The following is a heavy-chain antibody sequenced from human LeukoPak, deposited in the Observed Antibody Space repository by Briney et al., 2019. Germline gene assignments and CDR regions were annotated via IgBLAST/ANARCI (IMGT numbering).Heavy chain of an antibody. D-gene: IGHD3-10*01. CDR3: ARDRYYFGSGSYPWYFDL. Sequence: GGSLRLSCAASGFIFSTYWMSWVRQAPGKGLECVANIKQDGSETHYVDSVKGRFTISRDNGRNSMYLQMNSLRAEDTAVYYCARDRYYFGSGSYPWYFDLWGRGTLVTVS. CDR1: GFIFSTYW. CDR2: IKQDGSET. V-gene: IGHV3-7*01. J-gene: IGHJ2*01.